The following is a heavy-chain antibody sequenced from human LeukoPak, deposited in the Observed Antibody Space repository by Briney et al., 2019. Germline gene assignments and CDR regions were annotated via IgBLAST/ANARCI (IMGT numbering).Heavy chain of an antibody. V-gene: IGHV3-21*01. CDR1: GFTFTTYT. CDR3: ARSKIIQLDSIDV. D-gene: IGHD5-18*01. CDR2: ISSTGNYM. Sequence: GGSLRLSCAASGFTFTTYTINWVRQAPGKGLEWVSSISSTGNYMFYGDSVKGRFTISRDDAKNSLYLQMNSLRAEDTAMYYCARSKIIQLDSIDVWGNGTKVTVSP. J-gene: IGHJ6*04.